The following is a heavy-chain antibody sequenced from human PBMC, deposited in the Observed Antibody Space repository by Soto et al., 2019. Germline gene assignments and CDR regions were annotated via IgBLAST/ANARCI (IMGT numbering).Heavy chain of an antibody. Sequence: GGSLRLSCAASGFTFSNYAMSWVRQAPGKRLEWVSGISVSGGSTYYADSVKGRFTISRDNSKNTLYVQMNSLRVDDTAVYYCAKDAGSVCSGGSCYFQALDSWGQGTLVTVSS. J-gene: IGHJ4*02. CDR3: AKDAGSVCSGGSCYFQALDS. CDR2: ISVSGGST. D-gene: IGHD2-15*01. CDR1: GFTFSNYA. V-gene: IGHV3-23*01.